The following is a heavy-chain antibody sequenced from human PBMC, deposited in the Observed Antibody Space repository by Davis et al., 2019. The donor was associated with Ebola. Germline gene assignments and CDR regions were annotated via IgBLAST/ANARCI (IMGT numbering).Heavy chain of an antibody. Sequence: ASVKVSCKASGYTFTDYAIHWVRQAPGQGLEWMGWVSPTTGGTNYAPKFQGRVTMTTDTSIATAYMALSSLASDDTAVYYCARQWGITLGLDYWGQGTLVTVSS. CDR2: VSPTTGGT. V-gene: IGHV1-2*02. CDR3: ARQWGITLGLDY. CDR1: GYTFTDYA. D-gene: IGHD3-10*01. J-gene: IGHJ4*02.